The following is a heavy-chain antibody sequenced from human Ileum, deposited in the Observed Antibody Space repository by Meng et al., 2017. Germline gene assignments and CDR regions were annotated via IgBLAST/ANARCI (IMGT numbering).Heavy chain of an antibody. J-gene: IGHJ5*02. Sequence: QGQLQDAGPGRVKPSQTLSLTCTASGVSISRGFYHWNWIRQHPGKGLEWIGSIYYSGTIYYNPSLKSRVTISLDTSKNQFSLNLSSVTAADTAVYYCARDRFSSGSSNWFDPWGQGTLVTVSS. CDR1: GVSISRGFYH. CDR2: IYYSGTI. V-gene: IGHV4-31*03. D-gene: IGHD3-10*01. CDR3: ARDRFSSGSSNWFDP.